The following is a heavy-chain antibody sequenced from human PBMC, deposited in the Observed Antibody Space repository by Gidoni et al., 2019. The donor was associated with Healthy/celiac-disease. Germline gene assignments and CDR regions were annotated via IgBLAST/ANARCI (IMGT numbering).Heavy chain of an antibody. CDR2: IYYSGST. CDR1: GGSVSSGSYY. V-gene: IGHV4-61*01. J-gene: IGHJ3*02. CDR3: ARATATVTDAFDI. Sequence: QVQLQESGPGLVKPSETLSLTCTVSGGSVSSGSYYWSWIRQPPGKGLEWIGYIYYSGSTNYNPSLKSRVTISVDTSKNQFSLKLSSVTAADTAVYYCARATATVTDAFDIWGQGTMVTVSS. D-gene: IGHD4-17*01.